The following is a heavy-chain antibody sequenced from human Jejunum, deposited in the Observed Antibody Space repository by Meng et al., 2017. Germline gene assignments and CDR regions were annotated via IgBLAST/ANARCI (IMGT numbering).Heavy chain of an antibody. CDR3: AKNGAYCLEY. D-gene: IGHD2-8*02. Sequence: HGQLQESGPGLLNASGTLSLTCAVAGGSSSSGHWWSWVRQSPGEGLQWIGEIHHSGRVTYNPSLKSRVAISVDMSKNQFSLELSSVTAADTAVYYCAKNGAYCLEYWGQGTLVTVSS. J-gene: IGHJ4*02. CDR2: IHHSGRV. V-gene: IGHV4-4*02. CDR1: GGSSSSGHW.